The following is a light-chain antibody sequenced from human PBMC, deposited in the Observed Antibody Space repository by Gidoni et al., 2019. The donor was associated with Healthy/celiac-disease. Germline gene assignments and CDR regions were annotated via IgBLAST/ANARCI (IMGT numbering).Light chain of an antibody. CDR3: QRRSNWPPVFT. J-gene: IGKJ3*01. Sequence: EIVLPQSPAPLSLSPGERATLSCRASQSVSSDFAWYQQKPGQAPRLLIYNADNRATGIPARLRGSGSGTDFTLTISSREPEDFAVEYCQRRSNWPPVFTFGPGTKVDIK. CDR2: NAD. CDR1: QSVSSD. V-gene: IGKV3-11*01.